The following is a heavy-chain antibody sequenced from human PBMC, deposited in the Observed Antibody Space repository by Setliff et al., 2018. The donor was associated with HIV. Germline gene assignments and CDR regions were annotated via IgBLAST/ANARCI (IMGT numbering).Heavy chain of an antibody. CDR1: GYTFSDYY. Sequence: ASVKVSCKSSGYTFSDYYIHWVRQAPGQGLEWMGWINADSGHTNYAEKFLGRVTMTRNTSFSTAYMEVGRLRSDDTAVYYCATDRTQTGINMVRGRIVDPARYPLDYWGQGTLVTVSS. D-gene: IGHD3-10*01. CDR3: ATDRTQTGINMVRGRIVDPARYPLDY. V-gene: IGHV1-2*02. J-gene: IGHJ4*02. CDR2: INADSGHT.